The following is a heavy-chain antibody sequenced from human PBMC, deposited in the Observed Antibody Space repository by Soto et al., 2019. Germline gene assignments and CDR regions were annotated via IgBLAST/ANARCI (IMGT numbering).Heavy chain of an antibody. CDR3: ARQGFGQLHGLVDV. CDR1: GGSITSHY. Sequence: QVQLQESGPGLVKPSETLSLTCSVSGGSITSHYCSWFRQPPGKGLEWIGYIQHSGSTSYNPSLKSRVTMSVDTSKNQFSLKVNSVTAADTALYYCARQGFGQLHGLVDVWGPGTTVTVSS. V-gene: IGHV4-59*08. J-gene: IGHJ6*02. D-gene: IGHD3-10*01. CDR2: IQHSGST.